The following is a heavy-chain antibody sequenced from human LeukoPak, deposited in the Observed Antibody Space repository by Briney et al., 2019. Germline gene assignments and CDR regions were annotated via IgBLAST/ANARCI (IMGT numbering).Heavy chain of an antibody. CDR2: INHSGST. CDR3: ARGYPPYGDYGSPFDY. V-gene: IGHV4-34*01. J-gene: IGHJ4*02. Sequence: SETLSLTCAVYGGSFSGYYWSWIRQPPGKGLEWIGEINHSGSTNYNPSLKSRVTISVDTSKNQFSLKLSSVTAADTAVYYCARGYPPYGDYGSPFDYWGQGTLVTVSS. CDR1: GGSFSGYY. D-gene: IGHD4-17*01.